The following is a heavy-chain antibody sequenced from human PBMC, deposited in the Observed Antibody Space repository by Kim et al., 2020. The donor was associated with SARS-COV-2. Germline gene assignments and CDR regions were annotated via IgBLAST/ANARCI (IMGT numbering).Heavy chain of an antibody. J-gene: IGHJ5*01. Sequence: DSVKGRFTISRDNSKNTLFLQMNSLRAEDTAVYYCAKDRYCSSTSCYVDSWGQGTLVTVSS. D-gene: IGHD2-2*01. V-gene: IGHV3-23*01. CDR3: AKDRYCSSTSCYVDS.